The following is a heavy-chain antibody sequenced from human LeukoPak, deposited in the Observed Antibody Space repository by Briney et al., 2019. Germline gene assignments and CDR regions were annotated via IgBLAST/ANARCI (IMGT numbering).Heavy chain of an antibody. D-gene: IGHD1-20*01. V-gene: IGHV3-23*01. CDR2: LTGDGGT. CDR1: GFTFTNYA. CDR3: AKVKWKLIGYLDY. J-gene: IGHJ4*02. Sequence: PGGSLRLSCAASGFTFTNYAMSWVRQAPGKGLEWVSVLTGDGGTYYADSVKGRFTNSRDDSKNTLFLQMNSLRAEDTAVYFCAKVKWKLIGYLDYWGQGTLVTVSS.